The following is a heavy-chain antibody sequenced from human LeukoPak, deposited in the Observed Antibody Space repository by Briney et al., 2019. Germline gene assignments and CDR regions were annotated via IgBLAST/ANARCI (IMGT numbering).Heavy chain of an antibody. J-gene: IGHJ5*02. CDR3: ARGLHYDFWSGYYWFDP. CDR2: INHSGST. D-gene: IGHD3-3*01. CDR1: GGSFSGYY. V-gene: IGHV4-34*01. Sequence: SETLSLTCAVYGGSFSGYYWSWIRQPPGKGLEWIGEINHSGSTNYNPSLKSRVTISVDTSENQFSLKLSSVTAADTAVYYCARGLHYDFWSGYYWFDPWGQGTLVTVSS.